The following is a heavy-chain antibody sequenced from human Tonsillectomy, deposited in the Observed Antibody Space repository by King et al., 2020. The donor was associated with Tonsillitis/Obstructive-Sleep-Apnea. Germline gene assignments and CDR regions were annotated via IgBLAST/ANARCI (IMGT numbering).Heavy chain of an antibody. D-gene: IGHD6-19*01. J-gene: IGHJ4*02. CDR3: AREDPSGWYFYYFDY. Sequence: VQLVESGGGVVQPGRSLRLSCAASGFTFSSYAMHWVRQAPGKGLEWVAVISYDGSNKYYADSVKGRFTISRDNSKNTLYLQMNSLRAEDTAVYYCAREDPSGWYFYYFDYWGQGTLVTVSS. CDR1: GFTFSSYA. V-gene: IGHV3-30*04. CDR2: ISYDGSNK.